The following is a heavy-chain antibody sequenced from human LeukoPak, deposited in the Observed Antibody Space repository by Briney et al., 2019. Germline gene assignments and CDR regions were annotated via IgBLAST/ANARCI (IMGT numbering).Heavy chain of an antibody. CDR1: GFTFSSYA. CDR3: AKTYNWNYDY. J-gene: IGHJ4*02. CDR2: ISGSGDST. V-gene: IGHV3-23*01. Sequence: GGSLRLSRVASGFTFSSYAMSWVRQAPGKGLEWVSVISGSGDSTYYADSVKGRFTFSRDNPKNTLYLQMNSLRAEDTAVYYCAKTYNWNYDYWGQGTLVTVSS. D-gene: IGHD1-7*01.